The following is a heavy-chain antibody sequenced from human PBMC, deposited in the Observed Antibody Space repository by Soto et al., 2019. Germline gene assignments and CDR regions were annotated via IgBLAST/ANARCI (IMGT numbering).Heavy chain of an antibody. CDR3: ANRPHLVGIATPRTWFDP. CDR1: GVSLSTTGVG. J-gene: IGHJ5*02. CDR2: IYWNDNR. D-gene: IGHD6-13*01. Sequence: QITLKESGPTLVKPTQTLTLTCTLSGVSLSTTGVGVGWIRQPPGKALEWFALIYWNDNRRYSPSLRSSLSITQDTSKHHVVLTRTNMDPVATATYYCANRPHLVGIATPRTWFDPCGQGTLVTGSS. V-gene: IGHV2-5*01.